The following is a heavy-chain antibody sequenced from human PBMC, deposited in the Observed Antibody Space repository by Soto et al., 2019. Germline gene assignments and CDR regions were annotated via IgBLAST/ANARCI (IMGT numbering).Heavy chain of an antibody. D-gene: IGHD3-10*01. Sequence: GGSLRLSCAASGFTFSSYSMNWVRQAPGKGLEWVSYISSSSSTIYNADSVKGRFTISRDNGKNSLYLQMNSLRAEDTAVYYCARALGSGLAHARDVWGQGTTVTVSS. J-gene: IGHJ6*02. CDR2: ISSSSSTI. V-gene: IGHV3-48*01. CDR1: GFTFSSYS. CDR3: ARALGSGLAHARDV.